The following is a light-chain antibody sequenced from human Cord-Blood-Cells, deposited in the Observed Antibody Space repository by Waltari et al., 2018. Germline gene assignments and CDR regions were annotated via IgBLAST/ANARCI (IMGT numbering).Light chain of an antibody. Sequence: QSALTQPASVSGSPGQSITISCTGTNSDVGSYNLVSWYQQHPGKAPKLSIYEGSKRPSGVSNRFAGSKSGNTASLTISGLQAEDEADYYCCSYAGSSTWVFGGGTKLTVL. CDR2: EGS. V-gene: IGLV2-23*01. J-gene: IGLJ3*02. CDR3: CSYAGSSTWV. CDR1: NSDVGSYNL.